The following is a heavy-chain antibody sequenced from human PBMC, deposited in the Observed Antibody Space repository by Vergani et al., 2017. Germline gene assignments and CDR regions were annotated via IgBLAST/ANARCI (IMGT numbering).Heavy chain of an antibody. D-gene: IGHD2-15*01. CDR2: INHSGST. CDR1: GGSFSGYY. V-gene: IGHV4-34*01. Sequence: QVQLQQWGAGLLKPSETLSLTCAVYGGSFSGYYWSWIRQPPGKGLEWIGEINHSGSTNYNPSLKSRVTISVDTSKNQFSLKLSSVTAADTAVYYCARGPYHLPSQYCSCGSCYWEPEYYFDYWGQGTLVTVSS. J-gene: IGHJ4*02. CDR3: ARGPYHLPSQYCSCGSCYWEPEYYFDY.